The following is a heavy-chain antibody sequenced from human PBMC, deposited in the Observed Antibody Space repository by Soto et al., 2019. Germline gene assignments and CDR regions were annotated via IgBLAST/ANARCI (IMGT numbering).Heavy chain of an antibody. V-gene: IGHV5-51*01. CDR1: GYSFTSYW. CDR3: ARGYCSGGSCQTPDAFDI. Sequence: GESLKISFKGSGYSFTSYWIGWVRQMPGKGLEWMGIIYPGDSDTRYSPSFQGQVTISADKSISTAYLQWSSLKASDTAMYYCARGYCSGGSCQTPDAFDIWGQGTMVTVSS. J-gene: IGHJ3*02. CDR2: IYPGDSDT. D-gene: IGHD2-15*01.